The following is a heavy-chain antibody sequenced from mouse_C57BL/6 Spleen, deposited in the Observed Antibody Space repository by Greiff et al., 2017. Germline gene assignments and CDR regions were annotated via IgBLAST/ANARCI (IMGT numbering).Heavy chain of an antibody. V-gene: IGHV1-15*01. Sequence: VQLQQSGAELVRPGASVTLSCKASGYTFTDYEMHWVKQTPVHGLEWIGAIDPETGGTAYNQKFKGKAILTADKSSSTAYMELRSLTSEDSAVYYCTRSYYGSFYAMDYWGQGTSVTVSS. J-gene: IGHJ4*01. CDR3: TRSYYGSFYAMDY. CDR1: GYTFTDYE. D-gene: IGHD1-1*01. CDR2: IDPETGGT.